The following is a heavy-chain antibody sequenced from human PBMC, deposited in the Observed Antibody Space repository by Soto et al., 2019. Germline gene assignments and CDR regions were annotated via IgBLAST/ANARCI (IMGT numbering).Heavy chain of an antibody. D-gene: IGHD3-10*01. CDR3: ARAMVRGVTPGQDNNWCEP. V-gene: IGHV4-59*01. J-gene: IGHJ5*02. Sequence: SETLSLTCTVSGGSISSYYWSWIRQPPGKGLEWIGYIYYSGSTNYNPSLKSRVTISVDTSKNQFSLKLSSVTAADTAVYYCARAMVRGVTPGQDNNWCEPWGQGTLVTVS. CDR2: IYYSGST. CDR1: GGSISSYY.